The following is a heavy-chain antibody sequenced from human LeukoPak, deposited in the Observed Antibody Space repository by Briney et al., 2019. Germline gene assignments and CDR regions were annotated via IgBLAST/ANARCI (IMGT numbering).Heavy chain of an antibody. D-gene: IGHD3-22*01. J-gene: IGHJ5*02. Sequence: GASVKVSCKASGYTFTSYDINWVRQATGQGLEWMGWMNPNNGNTGYAQKFQGRVTMTRSTSTGTAHMELSSLRSEGTAVYYCARTDYHDTSGASNWFDPWGQGTLVTVSS. CDR3: ARTDYHDTSGASNWFDP. CDR1: GYTFTSYD. CDR2: MNPNNGNT. V-gene: IGHV1-8*01.